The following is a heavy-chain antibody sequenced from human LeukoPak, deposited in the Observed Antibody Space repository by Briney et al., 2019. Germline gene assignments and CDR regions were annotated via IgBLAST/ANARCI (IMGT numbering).Heavy chain of an antibody. CDR1: GYTFTGYY. J-gene: IGHJ4*02. CDR2: INPNSGDT. CDR3: ARVYSIRSFDY. Sequence: ASVKVSCQASGYTFTGYYMHWARQAPGQGLEWMGWINPNSGDTNYAQKFQGRVTMTRDTSINTAYMELTRLTSDDTAVYYCARVYSIRSFDYWGQGTLVTVSS. V-gene: IGHV1-2*02. D-gene: IGHD2-15*01.